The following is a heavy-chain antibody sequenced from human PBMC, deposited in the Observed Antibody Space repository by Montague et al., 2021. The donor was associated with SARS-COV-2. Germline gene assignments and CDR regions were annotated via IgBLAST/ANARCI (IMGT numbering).Heavy chain of an antibody. Sequence: SETLSLTCTISGGSVSPYYWSWIRQPPGKGPEWIGYMHYRGTTNYNPSLESRVTMSLDTSENQFSLKLTSVTAAETAVYFCARGRDERGYSFGYYYFDLWGQGTLVTVSS. CDR1: GGSVSPYY. D-gene: IGHD5-18*01. J-gene: IGHJ4*02. CDR2: MHYRGTT. CDR3: ARGRDERGYSFGYYYFDL. V-gene: IGHV4-59*02.